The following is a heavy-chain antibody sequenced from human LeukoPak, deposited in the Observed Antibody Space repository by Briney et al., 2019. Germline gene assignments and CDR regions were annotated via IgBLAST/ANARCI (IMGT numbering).Heavy chain of an antibody. CDR3: AGGKPYYDSSGSDY. Sequence: GGSLRLSCAASGFTVSSNYMSWVRQAPGKGLEWVSVIYSGGSTYYADSVKGRFTISRDNSKNTLYLQMNSLRAEDMAVYYCAGGKPYYDSSGSDYWGQGTLVTVSS. J-gene: IGHJ4*02. CDR1: GFTVSSNY. D-gene: IGHD3-22*01. CDR2: IYSGGST. V-gene: IGHV3-53*01.